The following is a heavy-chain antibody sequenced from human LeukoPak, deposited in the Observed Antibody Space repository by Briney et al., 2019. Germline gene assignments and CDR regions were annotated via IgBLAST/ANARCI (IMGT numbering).Heavy chain of an antibody. CDR2: ISGGGAVT. D-gene: IGHD5-12*01. CDR1: GFTFSSYA. CDR3: AKEPRVATIEIFDY. V-gene: IGHV3-23*01. J-gene: IGHJ4*02. Sequence: GGSLRLSCAASGFTFSSYAMSWVRQAPGKGLEWVSSISGGGAVTYYADSVKGRFTISRDNSKNTVYLQMNSLRAEDTAVYYCAKEPRVATIEIFDYWGQGTLVTVSS.